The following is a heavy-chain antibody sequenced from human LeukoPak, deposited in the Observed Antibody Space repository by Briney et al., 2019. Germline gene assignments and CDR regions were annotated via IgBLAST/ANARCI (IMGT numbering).Heavy chain of an antibody. V-gene: IGHV1-18*01. CDR1: GYTFTSYG. CDR3: ARDVGRSYDLDY. D-gene: IGHD3-16*01. CDR2: ISDYNGNT. Sequence: ASVKVSCKASGYTFTSYGISWVRQAPGQGLEWMGWISDYNGNTDYAQSLQGRVTMTIDTSTSTVYMELRSLRSDDTAVYYCARDVGRSYDLDYWGQGTLVTVSS. J-gene: IGHJ4*02.